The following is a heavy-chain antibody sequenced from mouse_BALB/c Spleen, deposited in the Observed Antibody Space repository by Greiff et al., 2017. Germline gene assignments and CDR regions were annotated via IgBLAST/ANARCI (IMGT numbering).Heavy chain of an antibody. CDR2: ISYSGST. CDR1: GYSITSDYA. CDR3: ARGEYYCGSSWFAY. D-gene: IGHD1-1*01. J-gene: IGHJ3*01. Sequence: EVHLVESGPGLVKPSQSLSLTCTVTGYSITSDYAWNWIRQFPGNKLEWMGYISYSGSTSYNPSLKSRISITRDTSTNQFFLQLNSVTTEDTATYYCARGEYYCGSSWFAYWGQGTLVTVSA. V-gene: IGHV3-2*02.